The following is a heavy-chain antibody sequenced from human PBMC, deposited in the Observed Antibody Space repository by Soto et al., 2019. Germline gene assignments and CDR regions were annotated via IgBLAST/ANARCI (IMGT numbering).Heavy chain of an antibody. Sequence: QMQLVESGGDLVKPGGSLRLSCEASGFTFSDYYMSWIRQVPGQGLEWLSFISSSGSYIKYSDSMRGRLTVSRDNGKNSLYLQMHSLRVEDKAVYYCARLRVGVNWYFDLWGRGTMVPVSA. CDR3: ARLRVGVNWYFDL. D-gene: IGHD2-21*01. CDR1: GFTFSDYY. V-gene: IGHV3-11*06. CDR2: ISSSGSYI. J-gene: IGHJ2*01.